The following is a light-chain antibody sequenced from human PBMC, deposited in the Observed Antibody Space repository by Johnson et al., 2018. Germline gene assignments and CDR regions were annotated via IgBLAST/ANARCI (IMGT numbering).Light chain of an antibody. CDR3: GTWDSSLSAVHV. V-gene: IGLV1-51*02. CDR2: ENN. J-gene: IGLJ1*01. CDR1: SSNSGKNY. Sequence: QSVWTQPPSVSAAPGQKVTISCSGSSSNSGKNYVSWYQQLPGTAPKRHIYENNKRPSGIPDRCCGCKYGRSATLGSTELQTGAAAYYYCGTWDSSLSAVHVFGTATTFTVL.